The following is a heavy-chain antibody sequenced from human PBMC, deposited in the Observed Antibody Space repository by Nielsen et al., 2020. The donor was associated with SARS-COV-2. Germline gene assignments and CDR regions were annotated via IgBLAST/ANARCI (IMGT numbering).Heavy chain of an antibody. D-gene: IGHD4-17*01. V-gene: IGHV1-2*06. CDR1: GYTFTGYY. J-gene: IGHJ6*02. CDR2: INPNSGGT. Sequence: ASVKVSCKASGYTFTGYYMHWVRQAPGQGLEWMGRINPNSGGTNYAQKFQGRVTMTRDTSISTAYMELSRLRSDDTAVYYCARHYGDYYYGMDVWGQGTTVTVSS. CDR3: ARHYGDYYYGMDV.